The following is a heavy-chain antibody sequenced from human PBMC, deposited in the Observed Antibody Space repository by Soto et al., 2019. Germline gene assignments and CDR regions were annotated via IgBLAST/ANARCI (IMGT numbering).Heavy chain of an antibody. CDR3: VRRAGGRPGAGYNYVALDV. J-gene: IGHJ6*02. CDR1: GYSYSSYW. CDR2: INPADSEN. D-gene: IGHD5-18*01. Sequence: XESPKIPCKGLGYSYSSYWIGWVRQRPGRGLGWMGIINPADSENNYSPSFQGQVTISGDRSTSTAFLQWSSLKASDTAMYYCVRRAGGRPGAGYNYVALDVWGQGSPVTVSS. V-gene: IGHV5-51*01.